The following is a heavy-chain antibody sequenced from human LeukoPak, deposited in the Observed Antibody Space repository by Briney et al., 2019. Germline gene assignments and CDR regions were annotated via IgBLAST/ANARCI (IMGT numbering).Heavy chain of an antibody. J-gene: IGHJ4*02. D-gene: IGHD3-9*01. CDR1: GGSISSSSYY. V-gene: IGHV4-39*07. CDR3: ARVPDEDDILTGYYDY. CDR2: IYYSGST. Sequence: SETLSLTCTVSGGSISSSSYYWGWIRQPPGKGLEWIGSIYYSGSTYYNPSLKSRVTISVDTSKNQFSLKLRSVTAADTAVYYCARVPDEDDILTGYYDYWGQGTLVTVSS.